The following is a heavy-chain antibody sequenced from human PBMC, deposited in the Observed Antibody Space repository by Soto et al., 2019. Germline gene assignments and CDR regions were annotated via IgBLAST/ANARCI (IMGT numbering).Heavy chain of an antibody. Sequence: EVPLLESGGGLVQPGGSLRLSCAASGFTFSSYAMSWVRQAPGKGLEWVSASSGSGGSTYYADSVKGRFTISRDNSKNTLYLQMNSLRAEDTAVYYCAKIPHSSSWYLDAFDIWGQGTMVTVSS. V-gene: IGHV3-23*01. D-gene: IGHD6-13*01. J-gene: IGHJ3*02. CDR1: GFTFSSYA. CDR3: AKIPHSSSWYLDAFDI. CDR2: SSGSGGST.